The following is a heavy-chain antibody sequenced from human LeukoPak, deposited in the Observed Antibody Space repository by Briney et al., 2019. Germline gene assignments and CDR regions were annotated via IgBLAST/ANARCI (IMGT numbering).Heavy chain of an antibody. D-gene: IGHD3-22*01. CDR2: INPNSGGT. V-gene: IGHV1-2*06. CDR1: GYTFTGYY. J-gene: IGHJ4*02. CDR3: ARGKRARDSRPLYYFDY. Sequence: ASVKVSCRASGYTFTGYYMHWVRQAPGQGLEWMGRINPNSGGTNYAQKFQGRVTMTRDTSISTAYMELSRLRSDDTAVYYCARGKRARDSRPLYYFDYWGQGTLVTVSS.